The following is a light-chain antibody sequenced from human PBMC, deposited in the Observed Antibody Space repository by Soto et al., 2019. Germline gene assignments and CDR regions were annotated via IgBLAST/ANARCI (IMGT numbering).Light chain of an antibody. CDR2: SNN. CDR3: AAWDDSLNGHV. J-gene: IGLJ1*01. CDR1: SSNIGSNA. V-gene: IGLV1-44*01. Sequence: QSALTQPPSASGTPGQRVTMSCSGSSSNIGSNAVNWYQQLPGTAPKLLIYSNNQRPSGVPDRFSGSKSGTSASLAIRGLQSGDESDYYCAAWDDSLNGHVFGTGTKLTVL.